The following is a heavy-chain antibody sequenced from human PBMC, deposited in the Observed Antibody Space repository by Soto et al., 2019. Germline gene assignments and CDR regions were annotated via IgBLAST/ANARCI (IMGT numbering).Heavy chain of an antibody. D-gene: IGHD7-27*01. V-gene: IGHV3-23*01. CDR3: AKARTHWGFYLIDY. CDR1: GFTFSSYA. Sequence: GGSLRLSCAASGFTFSSYAMSWVRQAPGKGLEWVSAISGSGGSTYYADSVKGRFTISRDNSKNTLYLQMNSLRAEDTAVYYCAKARTHWGFYLIDYWGQGTLVTVSS. J-gene: IGHJ4*02. CDR2: ISGSGGST.